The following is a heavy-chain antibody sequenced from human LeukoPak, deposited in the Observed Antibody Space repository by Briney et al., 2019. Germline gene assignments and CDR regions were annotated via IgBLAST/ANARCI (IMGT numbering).Heavy chain of an antibody. CDR2: INHSGST. Sequence: SETLSLTCAVYGGSFSGYYWSWIRQPPGKGLEWIGEINHSGSTNYNPSLKSRVTISVDTSKNQFSLKLSSVTAADTAVYYCARGLPGYSNGDDAFNVWGRGTMVTVSS. V-gene: IGHV4-34*01. CDR1: GGSFSGYY. J-gene: IGHJ3*01. D-gene: IGHD6-19*01. CDR3: ARGLPGYSNGDDAFNV.